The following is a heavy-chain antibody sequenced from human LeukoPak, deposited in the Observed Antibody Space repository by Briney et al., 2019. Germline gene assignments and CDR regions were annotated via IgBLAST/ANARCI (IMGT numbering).Heavy chain of an antibody. V-gene: IGHV3-30*01. CDR2: IFYDGRNE. CDR3: VRDFTSGYHPRLDY. Sequence: GRSLRLPCAASGFSFNNYAMHWVRQAPGKGLEWVALIFYDGRNENYADSVKGRFTISRDNSKNTLYLQINSLRTEDTAVYFCVRDFTSGYHPRLDYWGQGTLVTVSS. CDR1: GFSFNNYA. J-gene: IGHJ4*02. D-gene: IGHD3-22*01.